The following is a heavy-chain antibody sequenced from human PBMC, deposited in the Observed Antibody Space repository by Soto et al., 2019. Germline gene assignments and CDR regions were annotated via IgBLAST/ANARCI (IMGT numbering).Heavy chain of an antibody. V-gene: IGHV5-10-1*01. Sequence: PGESLKISCKGSGYSFTSYWISWVRQMPGKGLEWMGRIDPSDSYTNYSPSFQGHVTNSADKSISTAYLQWSSLKASDTAMYYCARSPMYGDYGAYYGMDVWGQGTTVTVSS. CDR2: IDPSDSYT. CDR1: GYSFTSYW. D-gene: IGHD4-17*01. J-gene: IGHJ6*02. CDR3: ARSPMYGDYGAYYGMDV.